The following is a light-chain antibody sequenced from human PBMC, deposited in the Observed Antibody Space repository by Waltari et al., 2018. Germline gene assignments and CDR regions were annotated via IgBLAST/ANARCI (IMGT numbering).Light chain of an antibody. J-gene: IGKJ3*01. CDR2: DAY. CDR3: QQYINWPSFT. CDR1: QSVSSN. V-gene: IGKV3D-15*01. Sequence: EIVMTQSPATLSVSPGERVTLSCWASQSVSSNLAWYQQKPGQGPSLPNYDAYTRAPGIPARFSGSGSGTEFTLTISSLTSEDFAIYYCQQYINWPSFTFGPGTKVDIK.